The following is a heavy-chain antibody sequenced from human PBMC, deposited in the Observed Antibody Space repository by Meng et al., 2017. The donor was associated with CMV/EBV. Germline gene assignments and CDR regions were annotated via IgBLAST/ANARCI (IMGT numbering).Heavy chain of an antibody. CDR1: GGSISSGDYY. D-gene: IGHD2-2*01. V-gene: IGHV4-30-4*08. Sequence: LRLSCTVSGGSISSGDYYWNWIRQPPGKGLEWIGYIYYSGSTYYNPSLKSRVTISVDTSKNQFSLKLSSVTAADTAVYYCARGVAPIVVVPAAMSRRGMDVWGQGTTVTVS. CDR3: ARGVAPIVVVPAAMSRRGMDV. CDR2: IYYSGST. J-gene: IGHJ6*02.